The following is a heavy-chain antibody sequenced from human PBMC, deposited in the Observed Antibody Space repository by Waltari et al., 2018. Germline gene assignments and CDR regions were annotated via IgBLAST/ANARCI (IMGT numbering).Heavy chain of an antibody. CDR1: GGSISSHY. V-gene: IGHV4-59*11. CDR3: AREGTRGQGEFSY. Sequence: QVQLQESGPGLVKPSETLSLTCTVSGGSISSHYWSWIRQPPGKGLEWIGYIYYSGSTNYNPALKSRVTISVDTSKNQFSLKLSSVTAADTAVYYCAREGTRGQGEFSYWGQGTLVTVSS. CDR2: IYYSGST. J-gene: IGHJ4*02. D-gene: IGHD3-16*01.